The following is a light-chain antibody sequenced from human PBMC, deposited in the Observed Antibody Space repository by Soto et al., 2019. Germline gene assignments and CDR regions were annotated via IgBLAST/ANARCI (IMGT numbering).Light chain of an antibody. CDR2: DAS. CDR1: QSVSSF. CDR3: QQRNNRLWT. J-gene: IGKJ1*01. Sequence: EIVLTQSPATLSLSPGERATLSCSASQSVSSFLAWYQQKPGQSPRLLIYDASSRAIGISARFSGSGSGTDFTLTISNVEPEDVAVYYCQQRNNRLWTFGQGTKVEIK. V-gene: IGKV3-11*01.